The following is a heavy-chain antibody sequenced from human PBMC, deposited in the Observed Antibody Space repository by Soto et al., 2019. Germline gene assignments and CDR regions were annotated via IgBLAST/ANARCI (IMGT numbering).Heavy chain of an antibody. CDR3: ASLRSRWNIDY. CDR2: IYYTGST. Sequence: QVQLQESGPGLVKPSQTLSLTCTVSGGSISTDDHYWSWIRQPPGKGLEWIGYIYYTGSTHYNPSLTSRLFTSLATSKNQFSLQLTSVTAADTAVYYCASLRSRWNIDYWGQGTLVTVSS. V-gene: IGHV4-30-4*01. D-gene: IGHD6-13*01. J-gene: IGHJ4*02. CDR1: GGSISTDDHY.